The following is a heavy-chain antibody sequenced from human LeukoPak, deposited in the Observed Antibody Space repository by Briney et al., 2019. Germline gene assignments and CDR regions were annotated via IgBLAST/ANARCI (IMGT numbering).Heavy chain of an antibody. V-gene: IGHV3-21*01. CDR3: ARDYRITMIVVVRLYYFDY. CDR1: GFTFSSYS. D-gene: IGHD3-22*01. J-gene: IGHJ4*02. CDR2: ISSSSSYI. Sequence: GGSLRLSCAASGFTFSSYSMNWVRQAPGKGLEWVSSISSSSSYIYYADSVKGRFTISRDNSKNTLYLQMNSLRAEDTAVYYCARDYRITMIVVVRLYYFDYWGQGTLVTVSS.